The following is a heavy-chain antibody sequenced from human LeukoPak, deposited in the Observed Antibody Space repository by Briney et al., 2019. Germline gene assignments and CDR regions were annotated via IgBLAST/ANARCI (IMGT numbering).Heavy chain of an antibody. CDR2: FDPEDGET. V-gene: IGHV1-24*01. D-gene: IGHD6-13*01. Sequence: ASVNVSCKVSGYTLTELSMHWVRQAPGKGLEWMGGFDPEDGETIYAQKFQGRVTMTEDTSTDTAYMELSSLRSEDTAVYYCATGVAAAGTQKNHNWFDPWGQGTLVTVSS. J-gene: IGHJ5*02. CDR3: ATGVAAAGTQKNHNWFDP. CDR1: GYTLTELS.